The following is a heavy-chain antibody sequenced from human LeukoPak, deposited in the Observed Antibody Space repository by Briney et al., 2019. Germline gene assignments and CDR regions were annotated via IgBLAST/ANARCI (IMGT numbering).Heavy chain of an antibody. J-gene: IGHJ4*02. V-gene: IGHV4-59*01. Sequence: GSLRLSCAASGFTFSSYAMSWIRQPPGKGLEWIGYIYYSGSTNYNPSLKSRVTISVDTSKNQFSLKLSSVTAADTAVYYCARKSFHSSSYDFWGQGTLVTVSS. CDR2: IYYSGST. D-gene: IGHD6-13*01. CDR3: ARKSFHSSSYDF. CDR1: GFTFSSYA.